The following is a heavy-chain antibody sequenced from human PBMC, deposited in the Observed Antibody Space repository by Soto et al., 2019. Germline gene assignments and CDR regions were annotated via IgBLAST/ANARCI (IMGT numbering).Heavy chain of an antibody. CDR3: AREALTFDAFDI. CDR1: GFTFSSYG. D-gene: IGHD7-27*01. V-gene: IGHV3-33*08. CDR2: IWYDGSNK. Sequence: GGSLRLSCAASGFTFSSYGMHWVRQAPGKGLEWVEVIWYDGSNKYYADSVKGRFTISRDNSKNTLYLQMNSLRAEDTAVYYCAREALTFDAFDIWGQGTMVTVSS. J-gene: IGHJ3*02.